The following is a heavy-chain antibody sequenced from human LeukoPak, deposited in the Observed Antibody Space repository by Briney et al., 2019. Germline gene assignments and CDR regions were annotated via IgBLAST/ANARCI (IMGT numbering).Heavy chain of an antibody. CDR1: GYTFTSYD. Sequence: ASVKVSCKASGYTFTSYDINWVRRATGQGLEWMGWMNPNSGNTGYAQKSQGRVTMTRNTSISTAYMELSSLRSEDTAVYYCARGYYDYVWGSYPLDYWGQGTLVTVSS. CDR3: ARGYYDYVWGSYPLDY. V-gene: IGHV1-8*01. D-gene: IGHD3-16*02. CDR2: MNPNSGNT. J-gene: IGHJ4*02.